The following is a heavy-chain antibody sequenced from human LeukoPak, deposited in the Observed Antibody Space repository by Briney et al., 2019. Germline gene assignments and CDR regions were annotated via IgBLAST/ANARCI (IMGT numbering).Heavy chain of an antibody. CDR1: GFTFSSYE. V-gene: IGHV3-48*03. CDR2: ISSSGSTI. D-gene: IGHD4-17*01. J-gene: IGHJ4*02. Sequence: GGSLRLSCAASGFTFSSYEMNWVRQAPGKGLEWASYISSSGSTIYYADSVKGRFTISRDNAKNSLYLQMNSLRAEDTAVYYCAREGLHDYGDFWSYSSGDYFDYWGQGTLVTVSS. CDR3: AREGLHDYGDFWSYSSGDYFDY.